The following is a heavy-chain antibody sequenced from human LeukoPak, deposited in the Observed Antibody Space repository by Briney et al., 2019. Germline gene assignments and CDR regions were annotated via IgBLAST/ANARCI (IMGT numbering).Heavy chain of an antibody. Sequence: SETLSLTCTVSGGSISSSSYYWGWIRQPPGKGLEWIGYIYHSGSTNYNPSLKSRVTISVDTSKNQFSLKLSSVTAADTAVYYCARDWYYDDYYGMDVWGQGTTVTVSS. CDR1: GGSISSSSYY. CDR2: IYHSGST. CDR3: ARDWYYDDYYGMDV. J-gene: IGHJ6*02. D-gene: IGHD3-16*01. V-gene: IGHV4-61*01.